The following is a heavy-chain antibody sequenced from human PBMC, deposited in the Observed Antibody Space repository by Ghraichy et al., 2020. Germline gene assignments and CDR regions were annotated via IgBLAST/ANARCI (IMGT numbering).Heavy chain of an antibody. CDR1: GFTFSSYG. Sequence: GESLNISCAASGFTFSSYGMHWVRQAPGKGLEWVAVISYDGSNKYYADSVKGRFTISRDNSKNTLYLQMNSLRAEDTAVYYCAKPDYYDSSDGLDYWGQGTLVTVSS. J-gene: IGHJ4*02. CDR2: ISYDGSNK. CDR3: AKPDYYDSSDGLDY. V-gene: IGHV3-30*18. D-gene: IGHD3-22*01.